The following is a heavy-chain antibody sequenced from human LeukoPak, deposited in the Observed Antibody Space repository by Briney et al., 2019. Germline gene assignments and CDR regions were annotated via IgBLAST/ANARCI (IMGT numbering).Heavy chain of an antibody. V-gene: IGHV1-8*03. J-gene: IGHJ3*02. D-gene: IGHD1-1*01. CDR2: MNPKSGRA. CDR3: ARADHEGNNWNDDAFDI. CDR1: GYTFTTFD. Sequence: ASVKVSCKASGYTFTTFDINWVRQATGQGLEWMGWMNPKSGRAGYAQNFQGRVTFTRDSSISTAYMELSSLRSEDTAVYYCARADHEGNNWNDDAFDIWGQGTMVTVSS.